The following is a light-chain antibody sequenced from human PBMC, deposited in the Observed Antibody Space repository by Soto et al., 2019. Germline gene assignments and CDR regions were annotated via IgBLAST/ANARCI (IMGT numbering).Light chain of an antibody. CDR3: SSYTTSNTRQIV. Sequence: QSVLTQPASVSGSPGQSITISCTGTSSDVCGYNYVSWYQHHPGKAPKLIIYDVTNRPSGVSNPFSGSKSGNTASLTISGLQPEDEADYYCSSYTTSNTRQIVFGTGTKVNVL. V-gene: IGLV2-14*03. CDR1: SSDVCGYNY. CDR2: DVT. J-gene: IGLJ1*01.